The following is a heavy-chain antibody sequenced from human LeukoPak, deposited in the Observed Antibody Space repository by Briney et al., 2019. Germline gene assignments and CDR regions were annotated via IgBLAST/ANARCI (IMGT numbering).Heavy chain of an antibody. CDR2: ISAYNGDR. D-gene: IGHD6-19*01. V-gene: IGHV1-18*04. Sequence: GASVKVSCKASGYTFTGYYTHWVRQAPGQGLEWMGWISAYNGDRNYAQKLQGRVTMTTDTSRSTAYMELRSLRSDDTAVYYCARDLSLAGHAFDIWGQGTMVTVSS. CDR3: ARDLSLAGHAFDI. CDR1: GYTFTGYY. J-gene: IGHJ3*02.